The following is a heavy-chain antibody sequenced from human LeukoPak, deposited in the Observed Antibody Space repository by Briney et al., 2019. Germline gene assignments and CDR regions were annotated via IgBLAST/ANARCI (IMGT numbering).Heavy chain of an antibody. CDR3: ARVGNYYNWFDP. D-gene: IGHD1-7*01. J-gene: IGHJ5*02. V-gene: IGHV1-69*05. CDR2: SIPILVTA. Sequence: SVKVSCKASVVTFTIYAISWVRQAPGQGLEWRGGSIPILVTANYAQKFQGRVTTTKDDSTSNAYMELSSLRSEDTAVYSCARVGNYYNWFDPWGQGTLVTVSS. CDR1: VVTFTIYA.